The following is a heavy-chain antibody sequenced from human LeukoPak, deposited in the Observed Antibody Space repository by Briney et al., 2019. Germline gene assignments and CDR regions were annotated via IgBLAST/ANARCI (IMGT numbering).Heavy chain of an antibody. CDR1: GYMFTELP. CDR3: TAGPDCSSTSCLFEF. CDR2: FDPADGEP. Sequence: AASVQVSCKVSGYMFTELPIHWVRQTPAIGLEWMGGFDPADGEPVYAKNFKDRLTMTEDTSTETAYMELRGLGSEDAAVYYCTAGPDCSSTSCLFEFWGQGTLVTVSS. D-gene: IGHD2-2*01. J-gene: IGHJ4*02. V-gene: IGHV1-24*01.